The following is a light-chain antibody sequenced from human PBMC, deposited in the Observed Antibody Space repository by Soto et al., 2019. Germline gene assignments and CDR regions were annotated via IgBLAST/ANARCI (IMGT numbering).Light chain of an antibody. Sequence: QSSLAHPASLSGSPGQSITISCTGSSSGVGGYNYVSWYQHHPGKAPKLMIYEVSHRPSGVSNRFSGSKSGGTASLTISGLQAEDEADYYCTSYTNIASLDVFGTGTRSPS. CDR1: SSGVGGYNY. J-gene: IGLJ1*01. CDR3: TSYTNIASLDV. V-gene: IGLV2-14*01. CDR2: EVS.